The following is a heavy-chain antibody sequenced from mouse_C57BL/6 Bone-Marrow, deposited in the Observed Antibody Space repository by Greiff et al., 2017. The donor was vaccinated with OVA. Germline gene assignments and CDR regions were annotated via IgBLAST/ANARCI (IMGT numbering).Heavy chain of an antibody. CDR3: TRRGYFDV. J-gene: IGHJ1*03. Sequence: VQLQQPGAELVRPGASVKLSCTASGYNFKDYYMHWVKQRPEQGLEWIGRIDPEDGDTEYAPKFQGKATMTADKSSNPAYLQLSSLTSEDTAVYYCTRRGYFDVWGTGTTVTVSS. CDR1: GYNFKDYY. CDR2: IDPEDGDT. V-gene: IGHV14-1*01.